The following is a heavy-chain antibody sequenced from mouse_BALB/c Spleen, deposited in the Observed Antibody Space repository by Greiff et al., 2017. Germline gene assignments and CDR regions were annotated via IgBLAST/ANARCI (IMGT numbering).Heavy chain of an antibody. CDR3: ARDPITTAGDYFDY. Sequence: EVHLVESGGGLVQPGGSLKLSCAASGFTFSSYGMSWVRQTPDKRLELVATINSNGGSTYYPDSVKGRFTISRDNAKNTLYLQMSSLKSEDTAMYYCARDPITTAGDYFDYWGQGTTLTVSS. V-gene: IGHV5-6-3*01. CDR1: GFTFSSYG. CDR2: INSNGGST. D-gene: IGHD1-2*01. J-gene: IGHJ2*01.